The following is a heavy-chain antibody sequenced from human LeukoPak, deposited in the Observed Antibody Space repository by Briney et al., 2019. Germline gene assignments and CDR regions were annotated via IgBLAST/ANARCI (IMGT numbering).Heavy chain of an antibody. D-gene: IGHD3-10*01. CDR1: GGSISSTTYY. J-gene: IGHJ4*02. V-gene: IGHV4-39*07. CDR2: IYYSGST. Sequence: SETLSLTCTVSGGSISSTTYYWGWIRQPPGKGLEWIGNIYYSGSTYYNPSLKSRVTISVDTSKNQFSLKLSSVTAADTAVYYCARVKYYYGSGSYLHYFDYWGQGTLVTVSS. CDR3: ARVKYYYGSGSYLHYFDY.